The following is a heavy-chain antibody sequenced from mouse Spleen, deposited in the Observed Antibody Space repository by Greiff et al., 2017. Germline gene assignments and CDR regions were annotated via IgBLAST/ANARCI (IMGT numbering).Heavy chain of an antibody. J-gene: IGHJ4*01. Sequence: EVQLQQSGPELVKPGASVKISCKASGYSFTGYYMHWVKQSSEKSLEWIGEINPSTGGTSYNQKFKGKATLTVDKSSSTAYMQLKSLTSEDSAVYYCARSRDYDAMDYWGQGTSVTVSS. D-gene: IGHD3-1*01. CDR1: GYSFTGYY. CDR3: ARSRDYDAMDY. V-gene: IGHV1-43*01. CDR2: INPSTGGT.